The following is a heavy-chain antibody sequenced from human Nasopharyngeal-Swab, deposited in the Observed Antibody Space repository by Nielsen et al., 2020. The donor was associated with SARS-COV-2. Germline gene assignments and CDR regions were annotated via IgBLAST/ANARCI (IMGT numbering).Heavy chain of an antibody. CDR2: IDAGGGST. D-gene: IGHD3-10*01. J-gene: IGHJ6*02. CDR3: ARGRWFGELSGYGMDV. V-gene: IGHV3-23*01. CDR1: GFTFSTYA. Sequence: GESLKISCAASGFTFSTYAMTWVRQAPGKGLEWVSTIDAGGGSTYYADSVKGRFTISRDNSKNTLYLQMNSLRAEDTAVYYCARGRWFGELSGYGMDVWGQGTTVTVSS.